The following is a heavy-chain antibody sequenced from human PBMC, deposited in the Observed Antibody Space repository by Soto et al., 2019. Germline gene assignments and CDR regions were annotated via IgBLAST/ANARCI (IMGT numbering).Heavy chain of an antibody. CDR2: ISYDASNK. CDR3: VAGQYFFDY. D-gene: IGHD6-19*01. CDR1: GFSFSSYG. V-gene: IGHV3-30*03. J-gene: IGHJ4*02. Sequence: GGSLRLSCAASGFSFSSYGMQWVRQAPGKGLEWVAVISYDASNKYYADSVKDRFTISRDNSKKTLYLQMNSLRADDTAVYYCVAGQYFFDYCGQGTLVTVSS.